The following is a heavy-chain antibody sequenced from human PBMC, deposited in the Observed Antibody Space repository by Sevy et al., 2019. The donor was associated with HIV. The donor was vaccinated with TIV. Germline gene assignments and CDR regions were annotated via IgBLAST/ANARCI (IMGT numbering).Heavy chain of an antibody. V-gene: IGHV3-30*04. Sequence: GGSLRLSCAASGFTLSRYAMHWVRQAPGKGLEWVALISYEGRNKLYADSVKGRFTISKDNSENRLYLQMNSLRPEDESVYYCARDLGPSDAGLYDLYHYGMDVWGQGTTVTVSS. CDR1: GFTLSRYA. D-gene: IGHD3-16*01. CDR3: ARDLGPSDAGLYDLYHYGMDV. J-gene: IGHJ6*02. CDR2: ISYEGRNK.